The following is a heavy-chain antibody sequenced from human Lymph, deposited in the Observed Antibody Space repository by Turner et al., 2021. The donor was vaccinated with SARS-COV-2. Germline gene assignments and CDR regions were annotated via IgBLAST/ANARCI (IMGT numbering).Heavy chain of an antibody. D-gene: IGHD4-17*01. CDR1: GFTFSTYS. V-gene: IGHV3-21*01. Sequence: EVQLVESGGGLVKPGGSLSLSCAASGFTFSTYSMNWVRQAQGKGLEWISSISSSSSYIYYADSVKGRFTISRDDAKNSLYLQMNSLRAEDTAVYYCARDIPTTADYFDYWGQGTLVTVSS. CDR2: ISSSSSYI. J-gene: IGHJ4*02. CDR3: ARDIPTTADYFDY.